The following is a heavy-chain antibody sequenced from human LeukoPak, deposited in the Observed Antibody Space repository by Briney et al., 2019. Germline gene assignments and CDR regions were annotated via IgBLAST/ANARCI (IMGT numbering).Heavy chain of an antibody. CDR1: GYTFTSYG. CDR3: ARAKDAYGDYGWSDY. D-gene: IGHD4-17*01. J-gene: IGHJ4*02. V-gene: IGHV1-18*01. CDR2: ISAYNGNT. Sequence: ASVKVSCKASGYTFTSYGISWVRQAPGQGLEWMGWISAYNGNTNNAQKLHGRVPMTTDTSTSTAYMELRSLRSDATAVYYCARAKDAYGDYGWSDYWGQGTLVTVSS.